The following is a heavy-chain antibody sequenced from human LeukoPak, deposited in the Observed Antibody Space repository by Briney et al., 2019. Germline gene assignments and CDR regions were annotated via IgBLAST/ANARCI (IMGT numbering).Heavy chain of an antibody. CDR1: GFTFSSYA. CDR2: ISGCGGST. V-gene: IGHV3-23*01. J-gene: IGHJ4*02. CDR3: AKVVREYQLLSNIDY. D-gene: IGHD2-2*01. Sequence: GGSLRLSCAASGFTFSSYAMSWVRQAPGKGLEWVSAISGCGGSTYYADSVKGRFTISRDNSKNTLYLQMNSLRAEDTAVYYCAKVVREYQLLSNIDYWGQGTLVTVSS.